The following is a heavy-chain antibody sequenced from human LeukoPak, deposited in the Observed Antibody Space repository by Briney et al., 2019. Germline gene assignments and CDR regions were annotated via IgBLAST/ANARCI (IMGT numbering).Heavy chain of an antibody. CDR3: ERGPFYYYDSSGYYFRYYYYYMDV. D-gene: IGHD3-22*01. J-gene: IGHJ6*03. CDR2: IYYSGST. V-gene: IGHV4-39*07. Sequence: SETLSLTCTVSGGSISSISYYWGWIRQPPGKGLEWIGSIYYSGSTYDNPSLKSRVTISVDTSKNQFSLKLSSLTAADTAVYYCERGPFYYYDSSGYYFRYYYYYMDVWGKGTTVTVSS. CDR1: GGSISSISYY.